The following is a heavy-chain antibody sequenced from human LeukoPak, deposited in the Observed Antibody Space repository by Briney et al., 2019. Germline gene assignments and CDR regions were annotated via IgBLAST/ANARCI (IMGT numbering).Heavy chain of an antibody. CDR3: AKAPVTTCSGAYCYPFDY. D-gene: IGHD2-21*01. CDR1: GFTFSSYG. V-gene: IGHV3-23*01. J-gene: IGHJ4*02. CDR2: ISGSGGST. Sequence: GGTLRLSCAASGFTFSSYGMSWVRQAPGKGLEWVSAISGSGGSTYYADSVKGRFTISRDNSKNTLYLQMNSLRAEDAAVYYCAKAPVTTCSGAYCYPFDYWGQGTLVTVSS.